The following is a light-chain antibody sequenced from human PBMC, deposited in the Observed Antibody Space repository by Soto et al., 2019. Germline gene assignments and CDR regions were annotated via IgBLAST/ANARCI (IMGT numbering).Light chain of an antibody. CDR2: DAS. Sequence: EIVLPQFPATLSLSPGERATLSCRASQSVSNYLAWYQQKPGQAPRLLIYDASSRATGIPARFSGSGSGTDFTLTISGLEPEDFAVYFCQQRGNWPPNTFGGGTKVDIK. CDR1: QSVSNY. J-gene: IGKJ4*01. CDR3: QQRGNWPPNT. V-gene: IGKV3-11*01.